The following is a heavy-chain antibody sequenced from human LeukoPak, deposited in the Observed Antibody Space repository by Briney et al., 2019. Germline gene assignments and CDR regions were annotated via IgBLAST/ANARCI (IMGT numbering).Heavy chain of an antibody. CDR2: ISAYNGNT. Sequence: ASVKVSCKASGYTFTSYGISWVRQAPGQGLEWMGWISAYNGNTNYAQKLQGRVTMTTDTSTSTAYMELRSLRSDDTAVYYCATVALYGSGSYPLDYWGQGTLVTVPS. CDR3: ATVALYGSGSYPLDY. CDR1: GYTFTSYG. V-gene: IGHV1-18*01. J-gene: IGHJ4*02. D-gene: IGHD3-10*01.